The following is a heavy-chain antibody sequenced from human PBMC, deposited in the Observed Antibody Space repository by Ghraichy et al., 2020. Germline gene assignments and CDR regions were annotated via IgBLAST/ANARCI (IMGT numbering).Heavy chain of an antibody. V-gene: IGHV3-9*01. CDR1: GFTFDDYA. CDR2: ISWNSGSI. Sequence: LSLTCAASGFTFDDYAMHWVRQAPGKGLEWVSGISWNSGSIGYADSVKGRFTISRDNAKNSLYLQMNSLRVEDTALYYCAKDNWQWLGLDYWGQGTLVTVSS. D-gene: IGHD6-19*01. J-gene: IGHJ4*02. CDR3: AKDNWQWLGLDY.